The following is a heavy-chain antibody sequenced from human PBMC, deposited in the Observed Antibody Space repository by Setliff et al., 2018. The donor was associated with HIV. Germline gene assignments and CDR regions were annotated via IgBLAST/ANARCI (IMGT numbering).Heavy chain of an antibody. J-gene: IGHJ4*02. V-gene: IGHV5-51*01. CDR2: VYPGDFDS. Sequence: PGESLKISCQASGYIFTNFWIGWVRQMPGKGLEWMGTVYPGDFDSIYNESFQGHVTMSVDKATRTAYLEWSSLKASDTAIYYCARRKCEDSGYGPRYYDFWGQGTLVTVSS. CDR3: ARRKCEDSGYGPRYYDF. CDR1: GYIFTNFW. D-gene: IGHD3-22*01.